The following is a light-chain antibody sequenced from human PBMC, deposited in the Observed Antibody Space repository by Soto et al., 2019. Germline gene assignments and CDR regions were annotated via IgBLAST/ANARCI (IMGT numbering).Light chain of an antibody. CDR2: LGS. V-gene: IGKV2-28*01. CDR1: QSLLHSSGYNY. CDR3: MQALQTPWT. Sequence: IVMTQSPLSLPVTPGEPASISCRSSQSLLHSSGYNYVDWYLQKPGQSPQLLIYLGSDRASGVPDRFSGSGSGTDFTLTISRVEAEDVGVYYCMQALQTPWTFGQGTKVEIK. J-gene: IGKJ1*01.